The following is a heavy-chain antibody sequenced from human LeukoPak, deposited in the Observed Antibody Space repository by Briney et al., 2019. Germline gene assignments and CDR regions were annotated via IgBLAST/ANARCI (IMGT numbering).Heavy chain of an antibody. J-gene: IGHJ3*02. CDR3: ARHGNGAFDI. Sequence: PSETLSLTCTVSGGSISSSSYYWGWLRQPPGKGLEWIGSIYYSGSTYYNPSLKSRVTISVDTSKNQFSLKLSSVTAADTAVYYCARHGNGAFDIWGQGTMVTVSS. V-gene: IGHV4-39*01. D-gene: IGHD1-1*01. CDR1: GGSISSSSYY. CDR2: IYYSGST.